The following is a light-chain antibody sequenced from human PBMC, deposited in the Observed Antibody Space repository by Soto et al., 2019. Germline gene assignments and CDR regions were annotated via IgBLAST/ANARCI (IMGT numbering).Light chain of an antibody. CDR3: QQYGSLPIT. V-gene: IGKV3-15*01. CDR2: NAS. Sequence: EIVMTQSAATLSVSPGERATLSCMASENVKFNLAWYQQRPGQAPRLLFYNASTRATAFPARFSGSGSGTDFTLTISRLEPEDFAVYYCQQYGSLPITFGQGTRLEIK. J-gene: IGKJ5*01. CDR1: ENVKFN.